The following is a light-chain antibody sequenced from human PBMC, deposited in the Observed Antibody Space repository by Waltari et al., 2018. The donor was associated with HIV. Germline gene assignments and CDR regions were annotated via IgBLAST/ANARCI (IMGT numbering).Light chain of an antibody. CDR2: KDN. CDR1: ALPKQY. V-gene: IGLV3-25*03. Sequence: SYELTQPPSVSVSPGQTARITCDGDALPKQYGYWYQQKPGQAPLLVIYKDNQRPSGIPERVSGSTSGTTVTLTISGVQAEDEADYYCQTADSRAADNRRDYVVFGGGTKLTVL. J-gene: IGLJ2*01. CDR3: QTADSRAADNRRDYVV.